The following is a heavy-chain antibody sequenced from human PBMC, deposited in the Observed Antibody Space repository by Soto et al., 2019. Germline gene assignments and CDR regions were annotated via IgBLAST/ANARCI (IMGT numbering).Heavy chain of an antibody. CDR2: IIPIFGTA. J-gene: IGHJ4*02. V-gene: IGHV1-69*01. CDR1: GGTFSSYA. CDR3: AREGELGYCSGGSCPFDY. Sequence: QVQLVQSGAEVKKPGSSVKVSCKASGGTFSSYAISWVRQAPGQGLEWMGGIIPIFGTANYAQKFQGRVTITADESTSTAYMELNSLRSEDTAVYYCAREGELGYCSGGSCPFDYWGQGTLVIVSS. D-gene: IGHD2-15*01.